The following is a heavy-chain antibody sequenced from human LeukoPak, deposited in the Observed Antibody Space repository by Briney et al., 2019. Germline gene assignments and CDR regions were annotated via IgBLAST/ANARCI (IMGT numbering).Heavy chain of an antibody. V-gene: IGHV3-33*01. Sequence: GRSLRLSCAVSGFTFSSHGMHWVRQAPGKGLEWVAAIWYDGSYKYYADSVKGRFTISRDNSKNMLYLQMDSLRGEDTALYYCARLWGSASGYFDYWGQGTLVTVSS. CDR1: GFTFSSHG. J-gene: IGHJ4*02. CDR3: ARLWGSASGYFDY. D-gene: IGHD2-21*01. CDR2: IWYDGSYK.